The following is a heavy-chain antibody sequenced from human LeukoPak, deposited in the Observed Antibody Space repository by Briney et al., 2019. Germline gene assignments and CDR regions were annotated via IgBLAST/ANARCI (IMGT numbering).Heavy chain of an antibody. CDR3: ATFGPIPNWGFVSLDY. V-gene: IGHV4-39*07. Sequence: SETLSLTCTVSGGSISSSSYYWGWIRQPPGKGLEWIGSIYYSGSTYYNPSLKSRVTISVDTSKNQFSLKLSSVTAADTAVYYCATFGPIPNWGFVSLDYWGQGTLVTVSS. D-gene: IGHD7-27*01. J-gene: IGHJ4*02. CDR2: IYYSGST. CDR1: GGSISSSSYY.